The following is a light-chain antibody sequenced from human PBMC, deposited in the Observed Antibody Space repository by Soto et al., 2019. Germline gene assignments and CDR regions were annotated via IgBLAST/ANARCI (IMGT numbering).Light chain of an antibody. CDR1: SSDVGGYNY. CDR2: EVS. V-gene: IGLV2-14*01. J-gene: IGLJ1*01. Sequence: QSLLNQPASVSGSPGQSITISCAGTSSDVGGYNYVSWYQQHPGKAPKLMIYEVSNRPSGVSNRFSGSKSGNTASLTISGLQAEDEADYYCSSYTSSSTYVSGPGTKVTVL. CDR3: SSYTSSSTYV.